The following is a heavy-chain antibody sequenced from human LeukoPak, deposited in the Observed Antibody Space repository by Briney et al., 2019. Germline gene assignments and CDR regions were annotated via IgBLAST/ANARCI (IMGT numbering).Heavy chain of an antibody. Sequence: SETLSLTCTVSGGSISPYYWGWIRQPPGKGLEWIGTIYYSGSTYYNPSLKSRVTISVDTSKNQFSLKLSSVTASDTAVYYCARRFAPSRNDAFDIWGQGTMVTVSS. J-gene: IGHJ3*02. V-gene: IGHV4-39*01. D-gene: IGHD3-10*01. CDR2: IYYSGST. CDR1: GGSISPYY. CDR3: ARRFAPSRNDAFDI.